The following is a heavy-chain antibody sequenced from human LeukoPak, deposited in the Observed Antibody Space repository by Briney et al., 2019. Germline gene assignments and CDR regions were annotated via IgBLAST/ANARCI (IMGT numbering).Heavy chain of an antibody. V-gene: IGHV4-38-2*02. CDR1: KYSITNSRD. CDR3: ARGTYGYYMDV. CDR2: IYRSGST. D-gene: IGHD4-17*01. J-gene: IGHJ6*03. Sequence: SDPLSLTRCRSKYSITNSRDWDWLLQPPGKGLEWIGSIYRSGSTFYNPSLKSRVTISLDTSKNQFSLKLSSVTAADTAVYFCARGTYGYYMDVWGKGTTVTVSS.